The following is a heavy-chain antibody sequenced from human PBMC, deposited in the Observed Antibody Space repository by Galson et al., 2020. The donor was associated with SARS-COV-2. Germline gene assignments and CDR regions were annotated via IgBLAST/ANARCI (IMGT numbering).Heavy chain of an antibody. CDR1: GGSISSYY. CDR2: IYYSGST. V-gene: IGHV4-59*01. CDR3: ARGHDYYYYMDV. Sequence: SETLSLTCTVSGGSISSYYWSWIRQPPGKGLEWIGYIYYSGSTNYNPSLKSRVTISVDTSKNQFSLKLSSVTAADTAVYYCARGHDYYYYMDVWGKGTTVTISS. J-gene: IGHJ6*03.